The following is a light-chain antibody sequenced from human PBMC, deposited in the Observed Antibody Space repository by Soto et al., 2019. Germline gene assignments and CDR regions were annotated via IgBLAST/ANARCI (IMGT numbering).Light chain of an antibody. Sequence: QSALTQPASVSGSPGQSITVSCTGTSSDIGGYNYVSWYQHHPGKAPQLIIYEVNLRPSGVSDRFSASKSGDTAPLPISALQAGEEADYYCCSYSTSNTHNYVFGTGTKGHRP. CDR1: SSDIGGYNY. V-gene: IGLV2-14*01. CDR2: EVN. CDR3: CSYSTSNTHNYV. J-gene: IGLJ1*01.